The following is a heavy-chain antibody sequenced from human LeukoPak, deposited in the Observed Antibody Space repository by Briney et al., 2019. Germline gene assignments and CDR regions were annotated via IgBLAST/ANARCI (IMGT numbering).Heavy chain of an antibody. J-gene: IGHJ4*02. D-gene: IGHD6-25*01. Sequence: KPSETPSLPRTVSGGSLSRYYWSWVRPPPGEGLEWIGYMYYSGSTNYNPSLKSRVTISVDTSKNQFSLKLSSVTAADTAMYYCARQSALFDYWGQGILVTVSS. V-gene: IGHV4-59*01. CDR1: GGSLSRYY. CDR3: ARQSALFDY. CDR2: MYYSGST.